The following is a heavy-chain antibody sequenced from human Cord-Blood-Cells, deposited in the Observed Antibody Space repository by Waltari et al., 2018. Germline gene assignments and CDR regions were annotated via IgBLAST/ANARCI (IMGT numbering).Heavy chain of an antibody. CDR2: IYYSGST. CDR1: GGSISSYY. CDR3: ARAIVPAANDAFDI. V-gene: IGHV4-59*13. J-gene: IGHJ3*02. Sequence: QVQLQESGPGLVKPSETLSLTCTVSGGSISSYYWSWIRQPPGKGLEWIGYIYYSGSTNYNPSLKSRVTISVDTSKNQFSLKLSSVTAADTAVYYCARAIVPAANDAFDIWGQGTMVTVSS. D-gene: IGHD2-2*01.